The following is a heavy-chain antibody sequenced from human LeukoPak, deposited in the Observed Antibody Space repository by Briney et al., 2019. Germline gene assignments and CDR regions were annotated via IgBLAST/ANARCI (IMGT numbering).Heavy chain of an antibody. D-gene: IGHD3-16*02. CDR3: ARDYSLGVWGSYRYTAFDP. CDR1: GFTFSDYY. Sequence: GGSLRLSCAASGFTFSDYYMSWIRQAPGKGLEWVSYISTSGTTIYYADSVKGRFTISRDNAKNSLYLQMNSLRAEDTAVYYCARDYSLGVWGSYRYTAFDPWGQGTLVTVSS. CDR2: ISTSGTTI. V-gene: IGHV3-11*01. J-gene: IGHJ5*02.